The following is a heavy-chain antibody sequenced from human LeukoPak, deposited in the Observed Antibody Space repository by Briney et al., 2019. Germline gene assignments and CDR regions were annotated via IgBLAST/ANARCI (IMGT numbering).Heavy chain of an antibody. V-gene: IGHV1-8*02. CDR3: ARGRYCSADTCYRDFRH. Sequence: APVKVSCKASGYTFTSYDINWVRQATGQGLEWMGWMNPNSGDTGYAQKFQGRVTLTRNTSISTAYMEVSSLRSEDTAVYYCARGRYCSADTCYRDFRHWGQGTLVSVSS. CDR2: MNPNSGDT. D-gene: IGHD2-15*01. CDR1: GYTFTSYD. J-gene: IGHJ1*01.